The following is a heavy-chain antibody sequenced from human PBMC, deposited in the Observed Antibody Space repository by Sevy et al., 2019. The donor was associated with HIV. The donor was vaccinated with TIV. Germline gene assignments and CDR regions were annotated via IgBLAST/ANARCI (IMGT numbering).Heavy chain of an antibody. V-gene: IGHV5-51*01. CDR1: GYSFTSHW. CDR3: ATSRSGYFDSSGYYIH. Sequence: GESLKISCKGSGYSFTSHWIGWVRHMPGKGLEWMGIIYPDDSDTRYSPSFQGQVTFSADKSISTAYLQWSSLKASDTAIYYCATSRSGYFDSSGYYIHWGQGTLVTVSS. CDR2: IYPDDSDT. J-gene: IGHJ4*02. D-gene: IGHD3-22*01.